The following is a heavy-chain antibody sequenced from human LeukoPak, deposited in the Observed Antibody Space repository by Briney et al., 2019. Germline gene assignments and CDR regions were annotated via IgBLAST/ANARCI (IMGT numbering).Heavy chain of an antibody. D-gene: IGHD3-9*01. J-gene: IGHJ3*02. CDR3: ARDSLDILTGYYAFDI. V-gene: IGHV3-53*04. CDR1: GFTVSSNY. CDR2: IYSGGST. Sequence: GGSLRLSCAASGFTVSSNYMSWVRQAPGKGLEWVSVIYSGGSTYYSDSVKGRFTISRHNSKNTLYLQMNSLRSEDTAVYYCARDSLDILTGYYAFDIWGQGTMVTVSS.